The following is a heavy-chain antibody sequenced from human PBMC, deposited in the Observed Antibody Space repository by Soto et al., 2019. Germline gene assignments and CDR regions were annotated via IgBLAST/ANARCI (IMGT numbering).Heavy chain of an antibody. CDR2: INSDGSST. J-gene: IGHJ4*02. V-gene: IGHV3-74*01. CDR1: GFTFSSYW. Sequence: PGGSLRLSCAASGFTFSSYWMHWVRQAPGKGLVWVSRINSDGSSTSYADSVKGRFTISRDNAKNTLYLQMNSLRAEDTAVYYCALSGGDWLLSQDSFDYWGQGTLVTVSS. D-gene: IGHD3-9*01. CDR3: ALSGGDWLLSQDSFDY.